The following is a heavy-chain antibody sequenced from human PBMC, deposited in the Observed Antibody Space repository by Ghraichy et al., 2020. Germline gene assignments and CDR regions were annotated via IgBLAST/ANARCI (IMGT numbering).Heavy chain of an antibody. D-gene: IGHD3-10*01. CDR3: ARERVAMVRGVPYFDS. Sequence: SETLSPTCTVSGGSINTDSYCWNWIRQHPGKGLEWIGYICYTGSTSYSPSLKSRLTMSVDTSKNQFSLNLSSVTAADTAFYYCARERVAMVRGVPYFDSWGQGTLVTVST. CDR1: GGSINTDSYC. V-gene: IGHV4-31*03. CDR2: ICYTGST. J-gene: IGHJ4*02.